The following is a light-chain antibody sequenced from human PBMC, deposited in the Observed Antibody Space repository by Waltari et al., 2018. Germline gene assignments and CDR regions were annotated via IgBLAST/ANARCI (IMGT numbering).Light chain of an antibody. CDR3: STYTTDTVVV. J-gene: IGLJ3*02. V-gene: IGLV2-14*01. Sequence: WYQQHPGMAPKLIIYEVPKPPAGVSSRFSGSKSGNTASLTISGLQAEDEAVYYCSTYTTDTVVVFGGGTNLAVL. CDR2: EVP.